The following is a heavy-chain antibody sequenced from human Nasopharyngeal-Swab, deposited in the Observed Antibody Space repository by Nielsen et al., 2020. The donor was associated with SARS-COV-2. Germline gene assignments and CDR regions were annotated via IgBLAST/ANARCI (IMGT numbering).Heavy chain of an antibody. CDR1: GYTYTNYW. CDR2: IYPGDSDT. D-gene: IGHD1-26*01. CDR3: ARQGGSYRYWYLDL. J-gene: IGHJ2*01. V-gene: IGHV5-51*01. Sequence: GGSLRLSCEGSGYTYTNYWIAWVRQVPGKGLEWMGIIYPGDSDTRYNPSFQGQVTISADKSISTAYLQWSSLKASDTAMYYCARQGGSYRYWYLDLWGRGTLVTVSS.